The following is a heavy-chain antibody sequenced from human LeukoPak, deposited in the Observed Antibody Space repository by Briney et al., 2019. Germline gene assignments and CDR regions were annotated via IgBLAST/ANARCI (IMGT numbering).Heavy chain of an antibody. J-gene: IGHJ6*02. CDR2: INAGNGNT. V-gene: IGHV1-3*01. D-gene: IGHD6-19*01. Sequence: ASVNVSCKASGYTFTSYPMHWVRQAPGQRLEWMGGINAGNGNTKYSQKFQGRVTITRDTSASTAYMELSSLRSEDTAVYYCARSLAVAGTPYYYYGMDVWGQGTTVTVSS. CDR3: ARSLAVAGTPYYYYGMDV. CDR1: GYTFTSYP.